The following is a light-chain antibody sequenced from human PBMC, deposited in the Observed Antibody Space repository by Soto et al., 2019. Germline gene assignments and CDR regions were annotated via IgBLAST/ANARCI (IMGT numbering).Light chain of an antibody. J-gene: IGLJ3*02. CDR3: QVWDGSSDQKV. V-gene: IGLV3-21*04. Sequence: SYELTQPPSVSVAPGKTATITCGGNNIGSESVHWYQQKPGQAPVLVIYYDSARPSGIPERFSGSNSGNTATLSITRVEAGDEADYFCQVWDGSSDQKVFGGGTKLTVL. CDR1: NIGSES. CDR2: YDS.